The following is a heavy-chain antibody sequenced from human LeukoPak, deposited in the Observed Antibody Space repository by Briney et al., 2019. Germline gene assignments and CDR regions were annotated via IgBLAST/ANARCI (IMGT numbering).Heavy chain of an antibody. V-gene: IGHV3-11*01. CDR2: ISSSGSTI. J-gene: IGHJ4*02. CDR1: GFTFSDYY. Sequence: GGSLRLSCAASGFTFSDYYMSWIRQAPGKGLEGVSYISSSGSTIYYADSVKGRFTISRDNAKNSLYLQMNSLRAEDTAVYYCARLSDYGGKAFDYWGQGTLVTVSS. CDR3: ARLSDYGGKAFDY. D-gene: IGHD4-23*01.